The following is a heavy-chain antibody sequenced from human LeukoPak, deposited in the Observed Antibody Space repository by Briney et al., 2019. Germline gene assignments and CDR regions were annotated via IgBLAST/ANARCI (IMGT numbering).Heavy chain of an antibody. CDR1: GFIFSNYG. D-gene: IGHD3-9*01. J-gene: IGHJ4*02. CDR3: AKAEILTGYHPPYYFDS. V-gene: IGHV3-23*01. CDR2: VSGAGDLT. Sequence: GGSLRLSCVASGFIFSNYGMSWVRQAPGKGLEWVARVSGAGDLTNYADSVTGRFTISRDNSKNTVYLQMNSLRADDTAVYYCAKAEILTGYHPPYYFDSWGQGTLVTVSS.